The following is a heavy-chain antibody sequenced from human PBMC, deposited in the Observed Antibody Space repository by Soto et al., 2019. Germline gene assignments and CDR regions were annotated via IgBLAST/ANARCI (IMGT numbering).Heavy chain of an antibody. D-gene: IGHD3-22*01. CDR2: ISSSSSYI. CDR1: GFTFSSYS. Sequence: EVQLVESGGGLVKPGGSLRLSCAASGFTFSSYSMNWVRQAPGKGLEWVSSISSSSSYIYYADSVKGRFTISRDNAKHSLYLQMNSLRAEDTAVYYCARRTSYDSSGYYCYWGQGTLVTVSS. J-gene: IGHJ4*02. V-gene: IGHV3-21*01. CDR3: ARRTSYDSSGYYCY.